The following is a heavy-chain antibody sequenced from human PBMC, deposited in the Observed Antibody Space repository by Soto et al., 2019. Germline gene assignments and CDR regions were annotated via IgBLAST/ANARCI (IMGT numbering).Heavy chain of an antibody. CDR2: IYHSGST. CDR3: ARASTTVTTLDY. Sequence: SETLSLTCAVSGGSISSGGYSWSWIRQPPGKGLEWIGYIYHSGSTYYNPSLKSRVTISVDRSKNQFSLKLSSVTAADTAVYYCARASTTVTTLDYWGQGTLVTAPQ. CDR1: GGSISSGGYS. V-gene: IGHV4-30-2*01. J-gene: IGHJ4*02. D-gene: IGHD4-17*01.